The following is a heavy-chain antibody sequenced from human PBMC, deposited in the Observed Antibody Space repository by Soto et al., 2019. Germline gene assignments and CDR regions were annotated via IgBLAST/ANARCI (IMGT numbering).Heavy chain of an antibody. D-gene: IGHD5-18*01. CDR3: ARDKDTAMDLAFDY. CDR2: IWYDGSNK. J-gene: IGHJ4*02. Sequence: ESGGGVVQPGRSLRLSCAASGFTFSSYGMHWVRQAPGTGLEWVAVIWYDGSNKYYADSVKGRFTISRDNSKNTLYLQMNSLRAEDTAVYYCARDKDTAMDLAFDYWGQGTLVTVSS. V-gene: IGHV3-33*01. CDR1: GFTFSSYG.